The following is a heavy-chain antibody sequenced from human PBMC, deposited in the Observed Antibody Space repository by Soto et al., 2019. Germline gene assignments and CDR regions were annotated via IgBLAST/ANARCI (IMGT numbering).Heavy chain of an antibody. Sequence: QLQLQESGPGLVKPSETLSLTCTVSGGSIRSSSSYWDWIRQPPGKGLEWIGSIYYSGSTYYNPSLKSRVIISMDKAKNQFSLNVSSVTAADTAMYYCARRRGVVQDGMDVWGQGTTVIVSS. CDR2: IYYSGST. CDR3: ARRRGVVQDGMDV. D-gene: IGHD3-3*01. V-gene: IGHV4-39*01. J-gene: IGHJ6*02. CDR1: GGSIRSSSSY.